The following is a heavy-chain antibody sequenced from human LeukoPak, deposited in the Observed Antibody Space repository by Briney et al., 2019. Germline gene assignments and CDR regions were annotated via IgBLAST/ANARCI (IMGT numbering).Heavy chain of an antibody. D-gene: IGHD6-6*01. Sequence: PGGPLRLSCAASGFTFSGSAMHWVRQASGKGLEWVGRIRSKANSYATAYAALVKGRFTISRDDSKNTAYLQMNSLKTEDTAVYYCTSLAYSSSSGLDYWGQGTLVTVSS. J-gene: IGHJ4*02. CDR2: IRSKANSYAT. CDR3: TSLAYSSSSGLDY. V-gene: IGHV3-73*01. CDR1: GFTFSGSA.